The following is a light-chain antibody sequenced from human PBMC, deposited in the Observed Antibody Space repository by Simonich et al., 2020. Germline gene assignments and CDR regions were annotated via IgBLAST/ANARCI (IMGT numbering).Light chain of an antibody. CDR3: SSYTSSSTWV. Sequence: QSALTQPASVSGSPGQSITISCTGTSSDVGGYNYVSWYQPHPGKAPKLIIYDVSKRPSGVSSRFSGSKSGNTASLTISGLQAEDEADYYCSSYTSSSTWVFGGGTKLTVL. CDR1: SSDVGGYNY. CDR2: DVS. V-gene: IGLV2-14*01. J-gene: IGLJ3*02.